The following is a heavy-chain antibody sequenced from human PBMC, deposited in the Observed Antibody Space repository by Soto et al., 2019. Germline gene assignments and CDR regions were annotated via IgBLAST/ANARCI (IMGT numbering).Heavy chain of an antibody. Sequence: GGSLRLSCAASGFTFSSYSMNWVRQAPGKGLEWVSSISSSSYIYYADSVKGRFTISRDNAKNSLYLQMNSLRAEDTAVYYCARTYYDFWSGYYTSYSYYGMDVWGQGTTVTVSS. V-gene: IGHV3-21*01. J-gene: IGHJ6*02. CDR3: ARTYYDFWSGYYTSYSYYGMDV. CDR1: GFTFSSYS. CDR2: ISSSSYI. D-gene: IGHD3-3*01.